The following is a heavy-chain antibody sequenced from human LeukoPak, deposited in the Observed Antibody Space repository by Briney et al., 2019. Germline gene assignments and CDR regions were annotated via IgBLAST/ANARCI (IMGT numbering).Heavy chain of an antibody. Sequence: RASVKVSCKASGYTFTSYGISWVRQAPGQGLEWMGWISAYNGNTNYAQKLQGRVTMTRDTSISTAYMELSSLRYDDTAVYYCATNILVRDIINWFDPWGQGTLVTVSS. D-gene: IGHD3-10*01. V-gene: IGHV1-18*01. CDR2: ISAYNGNT. J-gene: IGHJ5*02. CDR1: GYTFTSYG. CDR3: ATNILVRDIINWFDP.